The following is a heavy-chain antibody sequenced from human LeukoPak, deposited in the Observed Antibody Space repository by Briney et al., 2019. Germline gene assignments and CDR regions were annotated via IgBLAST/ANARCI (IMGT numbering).Heavy chain of an antibody. Sequence: ASVKVSCKASGYSFIGYSMHWVRQAPGQGLDGMGWINPNTGGTNYAQKFPGRVTMTRDTSISTAYMELSSLRSDDTAVYHCAREYVADSSPLFEYWGQGSLVTVSS. V-gene: IGHV1-2*02. J-gene: IGHJ4*02. D-gene: IGHD6-13*01. CDR1: GYSFIGYS. CDR3: AREYVADSSPLFEY. CDR2: INPNTGGT.